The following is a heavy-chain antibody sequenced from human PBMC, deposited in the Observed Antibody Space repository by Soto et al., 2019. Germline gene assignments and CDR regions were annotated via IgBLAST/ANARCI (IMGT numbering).Heavy chain of an antibody. Sequence: QVHLQESGPGLVKASETLSLTCTVSCVFIHNYHSFWALIRQPPRKGAQFIASFYHNGGAHYNSSLKSRVTISVDTANNQVSLRMRSLTTADTAFYYCGRVVEGATRHTDPDSWGQGILVTVSS. CDR3: GRVVEGATRHTDPDS. CDR2: FYHNGGA. V-gene: IGHV4-39*01. J-gene: IGHJ5*01. D-gene: IGHD2-21*01. CDR1: CVFIHNYHSF.